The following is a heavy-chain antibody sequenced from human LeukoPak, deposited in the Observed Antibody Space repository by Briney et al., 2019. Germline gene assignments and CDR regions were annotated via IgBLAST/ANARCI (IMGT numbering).Heavy chain of an antibody. V-gene: IGHV4-38-2*01. Sequence: PSETLSLTCAVSGYSISSGYYWGLIRQPPGKGLEWIGSIYHSGSTYYNPSLKSPVTISVDTSKNQFSLKLSSVTAADTAVYYCARGLSSPYYYPKVYFDYWGQGTLVTVSS. J-gene: IGHJ4*02. CDR2: IYHSGST. D-gene: IGHD3-22*01. CDR1: GYSISSGYY. CDR3: ARGLSSPYYYPKVYFDY.